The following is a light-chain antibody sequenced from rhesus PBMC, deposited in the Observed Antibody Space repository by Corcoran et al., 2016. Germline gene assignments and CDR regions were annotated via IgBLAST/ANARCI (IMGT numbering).Light chain of an antibody. V-gene: IGLV2-32*02. Sequence: QAALTQPRSGSGSTGQSFSISSTGTSRDIGGYNYGSWYQQHPGPAPNLMIYEVSKRPSGFSDRFSGTKSGNTASLTSTGLQAEDEADYCCSSYAGSNTFIFGAGTRLTVL. CDR1: SRDIGGYNY. CDR2: EVS. CDR3: SSYAGSNTFI. J-gene: IGLJ1*01.